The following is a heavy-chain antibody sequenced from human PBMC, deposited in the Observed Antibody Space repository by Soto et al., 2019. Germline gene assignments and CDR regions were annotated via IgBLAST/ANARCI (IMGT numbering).Heavy chain of an antibody. Sequence: QVQLVESGGGVVQPGRSLRLSCAASGFTFSSYAMHWVRQAPGKGLEWVAVISYDGSNKYYADSVKGRFTISRDNSKNTLYLQMNSLRAEDTAVYYCARDERYYDILGGMDVWGQGTTVTVSS. CDR3: ARDERYYDILGGMDV. CDR2: ISYDGSNK. V-gene: IGHV3-30-3*01. CDR1: GFTFSSYA. D-gene: IGHD3-9*01. J-gene: IGHJ6*02.